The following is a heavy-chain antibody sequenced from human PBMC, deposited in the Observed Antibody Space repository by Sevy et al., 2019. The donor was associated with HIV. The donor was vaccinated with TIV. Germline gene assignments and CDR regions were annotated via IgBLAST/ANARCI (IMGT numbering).Heavy chain of an antibody. CDR2: ISYAGSSK. CDR1: GFNFSSYG. Sequence: GGSLRLSCAASGFNFSSYGMHWVRQAPGKGLEWMAIISYAGSSKYYADSVKGRFTISRDNSKNTLYLQINSLRTEDTAVYYCAKESGSYYDFWSGHDTFDMWGQGTVVTVSS. CDR3: AKESGSYYDFWSGHDTFDM. V-gene: IGHV3-30*18. J-gene: IGHJ3*02. D-gene: IGHD3-3*01.